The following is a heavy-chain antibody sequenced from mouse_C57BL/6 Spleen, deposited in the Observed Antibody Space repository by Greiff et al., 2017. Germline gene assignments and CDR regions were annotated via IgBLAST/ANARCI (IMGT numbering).Heavy chain of an antibody. J-gene: IGHJ2*01. CDR3: AISLRDYSNYFDY. CDR1: GYAFSSSW. D-gene: IGHD2-5*01. V-gene: IGHV1-82*01. Sequence: VQLQQSGPELVKPGASVKISCKASGYAFSSSWMNWVKQRPGKGLEWIGRIYPGDGDTNSNGKFKGKATLTADKSSSTAYMQLSSLTSEDSAVYFGAISLRDYSNYFDYGGQGTTLTVSS. CDR2: IYPGDGDT.